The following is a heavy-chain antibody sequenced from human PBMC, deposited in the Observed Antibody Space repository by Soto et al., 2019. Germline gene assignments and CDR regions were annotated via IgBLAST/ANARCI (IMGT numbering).Heavy chain of an antibody. J-gene: IGHJ6*02. CDR1: GFTLSSYA. V-gene: IGHV3-30-3*01. Sequence: PGGSLRLSCAASGFTLSSYAMHWVRQAPGKGLEWVAVISYDGSNKYYADSVKGRFTISRDNSKNTLYLQMNSLRAEDTAVYYCVSLPGYSYRHYHYYGMDVWGQGTTVTVSS. CDR2: ISYDGSNK. CDR3: VSLPGYSYRHYHYYGMDV. D-gene: IGHD5-18*01.